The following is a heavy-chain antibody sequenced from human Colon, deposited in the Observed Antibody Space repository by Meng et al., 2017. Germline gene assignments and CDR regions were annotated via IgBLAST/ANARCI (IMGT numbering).Heavy chain of an antibody. D-gene: IGHD2/OR15-2a*01. V-gene: IGHV1-8*01. CDR1: GYAFTSYE. J-gene: IGHJ4*02. CDR2: MNPNSDNT. CDR3: ARDRIGGFDL. Sequence: QVQLVQSGAEGKTPGASVKVSCKASGYAFTSYEINWVRQAPGQGLEGMGWMNPNSDNTASAQHFLGRVTMTRDTSINTAYMELTSLRFDDTAVYYCARDRIGGFDLWGQGTLVTVSS.